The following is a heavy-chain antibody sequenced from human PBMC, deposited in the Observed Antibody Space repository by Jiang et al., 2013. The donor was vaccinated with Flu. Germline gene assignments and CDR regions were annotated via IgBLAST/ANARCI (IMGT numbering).Heavy chain of an antibody. CDR3: ARLVAVASWAFDI. CDR2: IYPGDSDT. D-gene: IGHD6-19*01. J-gene: IGHJ3*02. Sequence: SLKISCKGSGYSFTSYWIGWVRQMPGKGLEWMGIIYPGDSDTRYSPSFQGQVTISADKSISTAYLQWSSLKASDTAMYYCARLVAVASWAFDIWGQGTMVTVSS. V-gene: IGHV5-51*01. CDR1: GYSFTSYW.